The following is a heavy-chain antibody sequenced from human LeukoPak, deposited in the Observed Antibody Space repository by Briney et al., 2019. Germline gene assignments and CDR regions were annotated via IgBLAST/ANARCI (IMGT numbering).Heavy chain of an antibody. CDR3: ARHVWDMVTGLYSAFDI. V-gene: IGHV4-59*08. J-gene: IGHJ3*02. CDR1: GASITTYS. D-gene: IGHD5-18*01. Sequence: SETLSLTCIVSGASITTYSWNWLRQSPGKGLEWIGYFSLGGTTSYTSSLKSRVTISVDTSKNQFSLKLSSVTAADTAVYYCARHVWDMVTGLYSAFDIWGQGTMVTVSS. CDR2: FSLGGTT.